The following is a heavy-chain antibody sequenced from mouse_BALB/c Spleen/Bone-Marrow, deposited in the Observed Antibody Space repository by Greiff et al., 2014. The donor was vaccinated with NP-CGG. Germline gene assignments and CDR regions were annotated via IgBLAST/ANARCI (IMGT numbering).Heavy chain of an antibody. J-gene: IGHJ1*01. CDR2: ISSGSSTI. V-gene: IGHV5-17*02. D-gene: IGHD4-1*01. CDR1: GFTFSSFG. Sequence: DVHLVASGGGLVQPGGSRRLSCAASGFTFSSFGMHWVRQAPERGLEWVAYISSGSSTIFYVDTVKGRFTISRDNPKNTLFLQMTSLRSEDTAMYYCTRGGNWDDFDVWGAGTTVTVSS. CDR3: TRGGNWDDFDV.